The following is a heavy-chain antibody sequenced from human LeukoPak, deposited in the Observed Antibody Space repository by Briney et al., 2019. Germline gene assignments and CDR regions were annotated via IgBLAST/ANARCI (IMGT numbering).Heavy chain of an antibody. CDR2: MYYSGST. V-gene: IGHV4-59*01. CDR3: ARGVEYYYDSSGYFDY. CDR1: GGSISSYY. D-gene: IGHD3-22*01. Sequence: SETLSLTCTVSGGSISSYYWSWIRQPPGKGLEWIGYMYYSGSTNYNPSPKSRVTISVDTSKNQFSLKLSSVTAADTAVYYCARGVEYYYDSSGYFDYWGQGTLVTVSS. J-gene: IGHJ4*02.